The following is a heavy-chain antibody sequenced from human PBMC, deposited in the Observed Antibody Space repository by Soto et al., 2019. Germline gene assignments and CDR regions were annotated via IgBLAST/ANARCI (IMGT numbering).Heavy chain of an antibody. V-gene: IGHV3-30*18. CDR2: ISHDGTDR. CDR3: PKGTAVAYQWFDP. D-gene: IGHD6-19*01. Sequence: QVELVESGGGVVQPGRSLRLSCEASGFTFSSYGMHWVRQAPGKGLEWVAAISHDGTDRYYANSVKGRFTISRDNSKNTLYLPMNSLRSEDTAIYYCPKGTAVAYQWFDPWGQGTLVTVSS. J-gene: IGHJ5*02. CDR1: GFTFSSYG.